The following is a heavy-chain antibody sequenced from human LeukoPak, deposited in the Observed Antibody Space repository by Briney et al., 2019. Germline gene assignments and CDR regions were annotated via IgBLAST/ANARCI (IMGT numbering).Heavy chain of an antibody. CDR3: ARGLYSSNWAFDS. CDR1: SGSISGYC. Sequence: SETLSLTCIVSSGSISGYCWSWIRQPAGKGLEWIGRIYTSGSTNYNPSLRSRVTMSADTSKNQFSLRLSSVTAADTAVYYCARGLYSSNWAFDSWVQGTLVTVSS. J-gene: IGHJ4*02. V-gene: IGHV4-4*07. CDR2: IYTSGST. D-gene: IGHD6-13*01.